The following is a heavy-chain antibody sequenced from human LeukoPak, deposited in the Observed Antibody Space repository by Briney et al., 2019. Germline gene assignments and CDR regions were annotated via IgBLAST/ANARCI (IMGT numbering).Heavy chain of an antibody. Sequence: ASVKVSCKVSGYTLTELSMHWVRQAPGKGLEWMGGFDPEDGETIYAQKFQGRVTMTEDTSTDTAYMELSSLRSEDTAVYYCASTGPLYDYVWGSYRYEFDYWGQGTLVTVSS. V-gene: IGHV1-24*01. CDR3: ASTGPLYDYVWGSYRYEFDY. J-gene: IGHJ4*02. CDR2: FDPEDGET. CDR1: GYTLTELS. D-gene: IGHD3-16*02.